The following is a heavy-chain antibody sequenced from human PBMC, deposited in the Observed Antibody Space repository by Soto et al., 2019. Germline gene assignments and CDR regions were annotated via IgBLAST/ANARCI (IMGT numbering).Heavy chain of an antibody. CDR3: ARDITYDSSGYLYYFDY. D-gene: IGHD3-22*01. CDR2: INPSGGST. V-gene: IGHV1-46*01. J-gene: IGHJ4*02. CDR1: GYTFTSYC. Sequence: ASVEVSCKASGYTFTSYCMHWVRQAPGQGLEWMGIINPSGGSTSYAQKFQGRVTMTRDTSTSTVYMELSSLRSEDTAVYYCARDITYDSSGYLYYFDYWGQGTLVTVSS.